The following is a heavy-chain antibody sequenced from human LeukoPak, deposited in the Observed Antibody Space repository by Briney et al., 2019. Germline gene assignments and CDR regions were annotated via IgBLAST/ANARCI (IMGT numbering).Heavy chain of an antibody. Sequence: GGSLRLSCAASGFTFSTYSMNWVRQAPGKGLEWVSSITSSSSYKDYADSVRGRFTISRDNAKNSLFLQMNSLRAEDTAVYYCARRSCSGGYCYSGIDYWGQGTLVTVSS. CDR2: ITSSSSYK. CDR1: GFTFSTYS. J-gene: IGHJ4*02. V-gene: IGHV3-21*01. CDR3: ARRSCSGGYCYSGIDY. D-gene: IGHD2-15*01.